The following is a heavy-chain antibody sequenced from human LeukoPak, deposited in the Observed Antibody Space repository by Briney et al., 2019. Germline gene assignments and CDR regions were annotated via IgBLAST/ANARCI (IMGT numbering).Heavy chain of an antibody. J-gene: IGHJ4*02. CDR3: ARHVIPGSGSAAIDY. D-gene: IGHD3-10*01. V-gene: IGHV4-61*02. CDR2: IYTSGST. Sequence: SETLSLTCTVSGGSISSGSYYWSWIRQPAGKGLEWIGRIYTSGSTNYNPSLKSRVTMSVDTSKNQFSLKLSSVTAADTAVYYCARHVIPGSGSAAIDYWGQGTLVTVSS. CDR1: GGSISSGSYY.